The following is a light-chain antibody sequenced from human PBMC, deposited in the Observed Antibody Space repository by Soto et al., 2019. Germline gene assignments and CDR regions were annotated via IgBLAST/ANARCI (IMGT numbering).Light chain of an antibody. CDR3: QSYGGSNWE. V-gene: IGLV6-57*04. J-gene: IGLJ3*02. CDR2: EDN. Sequence: NFMLTQPHSVSESPGKTVTISCTRSSGSIASTYVQRYQQRPGSAPTTVIYEDNQRPSGVPDRFSGSIDSSSNSASLTISGLKTEDEADYYCQSYGGSNWEFGGGTKVTVL. CDR1: SGSIASTY.